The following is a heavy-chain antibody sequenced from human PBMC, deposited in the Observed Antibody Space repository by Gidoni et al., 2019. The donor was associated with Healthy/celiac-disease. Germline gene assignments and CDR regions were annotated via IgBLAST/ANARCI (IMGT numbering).Heavy chain of an antibody. D-gene: IGHD3-10*01. CDR3: ARDSLMVRGRDYYYGMDV. J-gene: IGHJ6*02. CDR1: SYG. V-gene: IGHV3-33*01. Sequence: SYGMHWVRQAPGKGLEWVAVLWYDGSNKYYADSVKGRLTISRDNSKNTLYLQMNSLRAEDTAVYYCARDSLMVRGRDYYYGMDVWGQGTTVTVS. CDR2: LWYDGSNK.